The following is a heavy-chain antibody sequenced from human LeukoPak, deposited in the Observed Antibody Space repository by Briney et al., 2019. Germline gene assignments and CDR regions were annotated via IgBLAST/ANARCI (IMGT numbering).Heavy chain of an antibody. CDR3: ARFSRFTGYNWFDP. J-gene: IGHJ5*02. CDR1: GGSFSGYY. V-gene: IGHV4-34*01. Sequence: SETLSLTCAVYGGSFSGYYWDWIRQPPGKGLEWIGEINHSGSTNYNPSLKSRVTISVDTSKNQFSLKLSSVTAADTAVYYCARFSRFTGYNWFDPWGQGTLVTVSS. D-gene: IGHD3-3*01. CDR2: INHSGST.